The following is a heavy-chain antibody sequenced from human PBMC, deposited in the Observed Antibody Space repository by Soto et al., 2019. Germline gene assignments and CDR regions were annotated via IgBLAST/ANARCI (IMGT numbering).Heavy chain of an antibody. D-gene: IGHD6-19*01. CDR2: LYYSGST. CDR1: GGSISSYS. Sequence: SETLSLTCTVSGGSISSYSWSWIRQPPGKGLEWIGYLYYSGSTNYNPSLQSRVTISVDTSKNQFSLNLSSVTAADTAVYYCARGLGSAWYWFDPWGQGTLVTVSS. J-gene: IGHJ5*02. CDR3: ARGLGSAWYWFDP. V-gene: IGHV4-59*01.